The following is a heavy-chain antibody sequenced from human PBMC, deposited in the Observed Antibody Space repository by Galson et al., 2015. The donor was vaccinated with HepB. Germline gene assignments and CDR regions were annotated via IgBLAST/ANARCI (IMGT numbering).Heavy chain of an antibody. CDR3: ARDGACNHPLIDY. Sequence: SLRLSCAASGFTFGDYAINWFRQVPGKGLEWVGFIRSKGQGGTTEYAASVKGKFTISRDDSKSVAYLQMNSLKTEDTAVYLCARDGACNHPLIDYWGQGTLVTVAS. CDR2: IRSKGQGGTT. CDR1: GFTFGDYA. J-gene: IGHJ4*02. D-gene: IGHD1-14*01. V-gene: IGHV3-49*03.